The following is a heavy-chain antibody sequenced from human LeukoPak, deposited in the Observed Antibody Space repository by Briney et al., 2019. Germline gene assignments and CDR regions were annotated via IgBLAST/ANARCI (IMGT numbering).Heavy chain of an antibody. D-gene: IGHD3-22*01. CDR3: ARQVYYYDSGGYSPFDY. J-gene: IGHJ4*02. CDR2: IYYSGST. Sequence: SETLSLTCTVSGGSISSSSYYWGWIRQPPGKGLEWIGSIYYSGSTYYNPSLKSRVTISVDTSQNQFSLKLTSVTAADTAVYYCARQVYYYDSGGYSPFDYWGQGTLVTVSS. CDR1: GGSISSSSYY. V-gene: IGHV4-39*01.